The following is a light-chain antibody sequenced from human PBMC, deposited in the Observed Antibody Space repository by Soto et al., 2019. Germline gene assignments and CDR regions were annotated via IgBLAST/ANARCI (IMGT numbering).Light chain of an antibody. CDR3: QQYNSAWT. V-gene: IGKV1-5*03. CDR2: TAS. Sequence: DIQMTQSPSTLSASVGDRVTITCRASQSVSSWLAWYQQKPGKAPNLLIYTASSLESGVPSRFSGSGSGKEFPLTSSSLQPDDFATYYCQQYNSAWTFGQGTTVEIK. CDR1: QSVSSW. J-gene: IGKJ1*01.